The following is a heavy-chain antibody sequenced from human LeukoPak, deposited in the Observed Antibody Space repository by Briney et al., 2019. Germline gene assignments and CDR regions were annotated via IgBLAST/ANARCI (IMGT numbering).Heavy chain of an antibody. CDR2: IIPIFGTT. Sequence: SVKVSCKASGGTFSSYGLIGVRQAPGQGLEWMGGIIPIFGTTNYAQKFQGRVTITADESTSTAYMELSSLRSEDTAVYYCARAITMVRGVSNYFDYWGQGTLVTVSS. CDR1: GGTFSSYG. V-gene: IGHV1-69*13. CDR3: ARAITMVRGVSNYFDY. D-gene: IGHD3-10*01. J-gene: IGHJ4*02.